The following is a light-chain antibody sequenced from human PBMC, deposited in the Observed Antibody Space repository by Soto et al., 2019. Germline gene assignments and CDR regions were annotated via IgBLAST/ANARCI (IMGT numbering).Light chain of an antibody. CDR1: QSVSSNH. V-gene: IGKV3-20*01. CDR3: QKYSSSRT. J-gene: IGKJ1*01. CDR2: GGS. Sequence: DIVLTQSPGTLSLSPGEIATLYCRASQSVSSNHLAWYQQKPGQAPRLLIYGGSSRATGIPVRFSGSGSETDFTLTITRLEPEDFAMYYCQKYSSSRTFGQGTKVDIK.